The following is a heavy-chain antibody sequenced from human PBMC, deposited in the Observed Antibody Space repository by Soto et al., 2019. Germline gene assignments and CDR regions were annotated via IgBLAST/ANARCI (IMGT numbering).Heavy chain of an antibody. J-gene: IGHJ6*02. Sequence: PSETLSLTCAVYGGSFTAYYWSWIRQPPGKGLECIGEINHSGSTNYNPSLKSRLTISVDTSKNQVSLKLRSVTAADTAVYYCARGKGDYYDRSDYYVDVWSQVPTVTVSS. V-gene: IGHV4-34*01. CDR3: ARGKGDYYDRSDYYVDV. CDR1: GGSFTAYY. D-gene: IGHD3-22*01. CDR2: INHSGST.